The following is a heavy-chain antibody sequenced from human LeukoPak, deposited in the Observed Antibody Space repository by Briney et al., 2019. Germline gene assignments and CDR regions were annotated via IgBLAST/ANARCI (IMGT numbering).Heavy chain of an antibody. CDR3: ARTLYGDEYFQH. J-gene: IGHJ1*01. CDR1: GGSISSSSYY. Sequence: SETLSLTCTVSGGSISSSSYYWGWIRQPPGKGLEWIGSIYYSGSTYYNPSLKSRVTTSVDKSKNQFSLKLSSVTAADTAVYYCARTLYGDEYFQHWGQGTLVTVSS. V-gene: IGHV4-39*07. D-gene: IGHD4-17*01. CDR2: IYYSGST.